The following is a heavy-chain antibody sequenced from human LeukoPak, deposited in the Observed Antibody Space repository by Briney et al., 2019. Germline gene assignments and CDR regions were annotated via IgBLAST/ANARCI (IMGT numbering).Heavy chain of an antibody. CDR2: IYTSGST. Sequence: SQTLSLTCTVSGGSISSGSNYWSWIRQPAGKGLEWIGRIYTSGSTNYNPSLKSRVTISVDTSKNQFSLKLSSVTAADTAVYYCARGNGYSSGWYKGYYFDYWGQGTLVTVSS. CDR3: ARGNGYSSGWYKGYYFDY. D-gene: IGHD6-19*01. V-gene: IGHV4-61*02. J-gene: IGHJ4*02. CDR1: GGSISSGSNY.